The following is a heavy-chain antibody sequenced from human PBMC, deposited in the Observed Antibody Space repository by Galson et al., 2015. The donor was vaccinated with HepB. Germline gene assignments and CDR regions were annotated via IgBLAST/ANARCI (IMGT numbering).Heavy chain of an antibody. CDR2: ISNDGSSK. V-gene: IGHV3-30*04. CDR1: GFTFSAYS. D-gene: IGHD6-19*01. Sequence: SLRLSCAASGFTFSAYSIHWVRQAPGRGLEWVSLISNDGSSKYYADAVKGRFTISRTNYKNTLYLQMNILRTEDTAIYCCLSEDYSSGWYGWAVGTGFDPRGQGALVTVS. J-gene: IGHJ5*02. CDR3: LSEDYSSGWYGWAVGTGFDP.